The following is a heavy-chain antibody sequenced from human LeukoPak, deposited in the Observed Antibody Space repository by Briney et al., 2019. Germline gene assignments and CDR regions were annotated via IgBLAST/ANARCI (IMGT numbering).Heavy chain of an antibody. CDR3: ARAPVYYDETRGYLKISNWYFDL. J-gene: IGHJ2*01. D-gene: IGHD3-22*01. CDR1: GFTFSSYT. CDR2: ISSSSVYR. V-gene: IGHV3-21*01. Sequence: GGSLRLSCAASGFTFSSYTINWVRQAPGKGLEWVSSISSSSVYRYYADSVKGRFTISRDNPKNSLYLQMNSLRAEDTAVYYCARAPVYYDETRGYLKISNWYFDLWGRGTLVTASS.